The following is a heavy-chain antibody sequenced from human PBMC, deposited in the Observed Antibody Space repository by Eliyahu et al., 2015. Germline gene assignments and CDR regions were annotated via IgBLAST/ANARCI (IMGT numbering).Heavy chain of an antibody. CDR1: GFSVSLNGEG. J-gene: IGHJ4*02. CDR3: AHRKNNWESSGQXDY. Sequence: QITLEESGPALVKPTQTLTLTCAVSGFSVSLNGEGVGWIRQPPGKAPEWVAVSYWKDNTHPRPALRNRITVXKDNSKNQVILTMTDVDPSDTGTYYCAHRKNNWESSGQXDYWGQGILVTVSS. V-gene: IGHV2-5*01. CDR2: SYWKDNT. D-gene: IGHD1-20*01.